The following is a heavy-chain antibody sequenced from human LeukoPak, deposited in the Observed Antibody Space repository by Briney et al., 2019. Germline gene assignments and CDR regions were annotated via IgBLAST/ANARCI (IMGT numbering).Heavy chain of an antibody. D-gene: IGHD3-22*01. CDR1: GGTFSSYA. CDR3: ATDPVGYYDSSGYLP. J-gene: IGHJ5*02. CDR2: IIPIFGTA. V-gene: IGHV1-69*13. Sequence: ASVKVSCKASGGTFSSYAISWVRQAPGQGLEWMGGIIPIFGTANYAQKFQGRVTITADESTSTAYMELSSLRSEDTAVYYCATDPVGYYDSSGYLPWGQGTLVTVSS.